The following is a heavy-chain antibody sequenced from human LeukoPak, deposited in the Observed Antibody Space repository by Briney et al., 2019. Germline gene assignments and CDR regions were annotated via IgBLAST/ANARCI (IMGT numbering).Heavy chain of an antibody. D-gene: IGHD1-26*01. Sequence: GGSLRLSCAASGFTFSSYWMSWVRQAPGKGLEWVANIKQDGSEKYYVDSVKGRFTISRDNAKNSLYLQMNSLRAEDTAVYYCARDTCSGSYHCPLYYYYYMDVWGKGTTVTVSS. J-gene: IGHJ6*03. CDR2: IKQDGSEK. CDR3: ARDTCSGSYHCPLYYYYYMDV. CDR1: GFTFSSYW. V-gene: IGHV3-7*01.